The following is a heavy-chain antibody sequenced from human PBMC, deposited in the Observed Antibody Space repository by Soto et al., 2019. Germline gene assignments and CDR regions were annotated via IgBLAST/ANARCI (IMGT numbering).Heavy chain of an antibody. V-gene: IGHV1-69*12. CDR2: IIPIFGTA. CDR1: GGTFSSYA. CDR3: ASNGFGETYYYGMDV. J-gene: IGHJ6*02. D-gene: IGHD3-10*01. Sequence: QVQLVQSGAEVKKPGSSVKVSCKASGGTFSSYAINWVRQAPGQGLEWMGGIIPIFGTADYAQKFQGRVTITADGSTRTAYMELSSLGSEDTAVYYCASNGFGETYYYGMDVWGQGTTVTVSS.